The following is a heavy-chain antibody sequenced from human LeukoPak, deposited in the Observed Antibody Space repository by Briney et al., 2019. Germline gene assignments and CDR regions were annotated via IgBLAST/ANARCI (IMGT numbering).Heavy chain of an antibody. CDR3: AKPFAYGSGSYFSAFDS. J-gene: IGHJ4*02. D-gene: IGHD3-10*01. CDR2: ISSSGDSA. Sequence: PGGSLRLSCAASGFTFSNYAMNWVRQAPGKGLEWVSTISSSGDSAFFPDSVKGRFTISRDNSRNTLYLQMSSLRAEDTATYFCAKPFAYGSGSYFSAFDSWGQGTLVTVSS. CDR1: GFTFSNYA. V-gene: IGHV3-23*01.